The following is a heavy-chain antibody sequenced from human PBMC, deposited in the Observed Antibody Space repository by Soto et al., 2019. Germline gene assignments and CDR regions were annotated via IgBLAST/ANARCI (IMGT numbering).Heavy chain of an antibody. Sequence: SETLSLTCTVTGDSISSRSYYWGWILHPPGKGLEWIGSIYYSVSTYNNPSLRSRVSMSIDTSKDQFSLKLKSVTAADTPLYFCARQRTSVVTQAYFDVWGPGYMVTVSS. CDR1: GDSISSRSYY. D-gene: IGHD2-21*02. CDR3: ARQRTSVVTQAYFDV. V-gene: IGHV4-39*01. J-gene: IGHJ4*02. CDR2: IYYSVST.